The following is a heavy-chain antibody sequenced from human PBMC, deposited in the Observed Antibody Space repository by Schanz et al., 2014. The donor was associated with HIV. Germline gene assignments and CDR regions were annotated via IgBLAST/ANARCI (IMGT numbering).Heavy chain of an antibody. D-gene: IGHD3-22*01. CDR2: ISYDGRNK. CDR1: GFSLGDYY. J-gene: IGHJ6*02. V-gene: IGHV3-30*03. Sequence: QEQLVESGGGSVKPGGSLRLSCAASGFSLGDYYMSWIRQAPGKGLEWMGVISYDGRNKYYADSVKGRFTISRDNSKNTLSLQMKSLRAEDTAMYYCARDRNYYDNRYLGKGNYYYYYGMDVWGQGTTVTVSS. CDR3: ARDRNYYDNRYLGKGNYYYYYGMDV.